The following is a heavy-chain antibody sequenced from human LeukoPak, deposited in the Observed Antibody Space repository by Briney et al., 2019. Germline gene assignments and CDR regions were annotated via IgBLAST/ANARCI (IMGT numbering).Heavy chain of an antibody. D-gene: IGHD3-3*01. CDR3: AKGSKGVVFTRDHYMDV. Sequence: GGSLRLSCAASGFTFSSYSMNWVRQAPGKGLEWVSSISSSSSYIYYGDSVKGRFTISRDNSKNTLYLQMNSLRAEDTAVYYCAKGSKGVVFTRDHYMDVWGKGTTVTISS. CDR1: GFTFSSYS. J-gene: IGHJ6*03. CDR2: ISSSSSYI. V-gene: IGHV3-21*01.